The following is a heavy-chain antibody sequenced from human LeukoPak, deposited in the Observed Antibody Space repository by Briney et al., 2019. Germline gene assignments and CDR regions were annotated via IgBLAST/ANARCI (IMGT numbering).Heavy chain of an antibody. J-gene: IGHJ5*02. Sequence: GESLKISCKGSGYSFTSYWIGWVRQMPGKGLEWMGIIYPGDSDTRYSPSFQGQVIISADKSISTAYLQWSSLKASDTAMYYCARHPIEGATQSWFDPWGQGTLVTVSS. V-gene: IGHV5-51*01. CDR3: ARHPIEGATQSWFDP. D-gene: IGHD1-26*01. CDR2: IYPGDSDT. CDR1: GYSFTSYW.